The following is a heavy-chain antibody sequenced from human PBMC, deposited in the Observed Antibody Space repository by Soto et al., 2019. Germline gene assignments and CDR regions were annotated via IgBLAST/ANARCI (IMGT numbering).Heavy chain of an antibody. CDR1: GYTFTRYD. J-gene: IGHJ4*02. CDR3: ARGTSITMLVLVTEAPAFAY. CDR2: MNPNSGNT. D-gene: IGHD3-22*01. Sequence: VASVKVTCKDSGYTFTRYDINWVRQATGQGREGTGWMNPNSGNTGYAQKFQVRVTTTRNTSISTAYMELSSLRSEDTALPYCARGTSITMLVLVTEAPAFAYWGQGPLVTVSS. V-gene: IGHV1-8*01.